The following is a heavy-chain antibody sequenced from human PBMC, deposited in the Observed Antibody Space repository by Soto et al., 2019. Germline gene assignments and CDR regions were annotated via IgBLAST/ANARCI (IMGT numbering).Heavy chain of an antibody. CDR1: GFTFSSYG. CDR3: ARVVRGWHPHFDS. Sequence: GSLRLSCAASGFTFSSYGMHWVRQAPGKGLEWVAVISYDGSNKYYADSVKGRFTISRDNSKNTLYLQMDSLRAEDTAVYYCARVVRGWHPHFDSWGQGTLVTVSS. CDR2: ISYDGSNK. V-gene: IGHV3-30*03. J-gene: IGHJ4*02. D-gene: IGHD2-21*01.